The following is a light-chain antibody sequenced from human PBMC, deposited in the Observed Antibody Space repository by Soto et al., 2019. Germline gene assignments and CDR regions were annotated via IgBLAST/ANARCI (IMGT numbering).Light chain of an antibody. J-gene: IGKJ4*01. CDR2: GAS. V-gene: IGKV3-15*01. CDR3: QQYNNWPPVT. CDR1: QSVNSN. Sequence: EIVITQSPATLSVSPGERATLSCRASQSVNSNLAWYQQKSGQAPRLLIYGASTRATGIPARFSGSGSGTEFTLTISSLQSEDFAVYYCQQYNNWPPVTFGGGTKVDIK.